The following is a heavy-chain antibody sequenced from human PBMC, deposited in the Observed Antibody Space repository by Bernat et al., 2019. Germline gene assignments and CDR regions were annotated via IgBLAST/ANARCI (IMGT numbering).Heavy chain of an antibody. CDR1: GCSFRSYA. Sequence: GERVGVGGGVVQAGRALRRACAASGCSFRSYAMQWGRQAPGKGREWVAGIAYDGSNKYYADSVKGRFTISRDHSKNTLYLQMNSLRAEDTAVYYCARRRDSWGQGTLFPFS. CDR2: IAYDGSNK. J-gene: IGHJ4*02. CDR3: ARRRDS. V-gene: IGHV3-30*11.